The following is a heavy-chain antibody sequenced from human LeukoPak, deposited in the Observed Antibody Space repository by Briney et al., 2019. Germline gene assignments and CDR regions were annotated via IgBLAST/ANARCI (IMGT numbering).Heavy chain of an antibody. CDR2: IYYSGST. CDR1: GASISSYY. Sequence: SETLSLTCTVSGASISSYYWSWIRQPPGKGLEWIGYIYYSGSTKYNPSLKSRVTISVDTSKNQFSLKLSSVTAADTAVYYCAREGPSSSGSYLNCFDPWGQGTLVTVSS. D-gene: IGHD1-26*01. J-gene: IGHJ5*02. CDR3: AREGPSSSGSYLNCFDP. V-gene: IGHV4-59*01.